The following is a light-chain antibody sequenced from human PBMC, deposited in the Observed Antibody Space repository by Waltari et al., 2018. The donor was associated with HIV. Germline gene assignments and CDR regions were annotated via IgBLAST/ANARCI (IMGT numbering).Light chain of an antibody. Sequence: QSVLTQPPSVSGAPGQRVTISCAGTSSNLGAGYDVHWYQKLPGAAPKLLTYGDSNRPSGVPDRFTGSKSGTSASLAITGLQAEDEADYYCQSSDSSPLVIFGGGTTLTVL. J-gene: IGLJ2*01. V-gene: IGLV1-40*01. CDR1: SSNLGAGYD. CDR3: QSSDSSPLVI. CDR2: GDS.